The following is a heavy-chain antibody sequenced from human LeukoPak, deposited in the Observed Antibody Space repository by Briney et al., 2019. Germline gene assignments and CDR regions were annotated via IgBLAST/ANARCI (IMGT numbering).Heavy chain of an antibody. Sequence: GGSLRLSCAASGFTSSSYEMNWVRQAPGKGLEWVSYISSSGSTIYYADSVKGRFTISRDNAKNSLYLQMNSLRAEDTAVYYCAIFGVGGDWFDPWGQGTLVTASS. D-gene: IGHD3-3*01. V-gene: IGHV3-48*03. CDR1: GFTSSSYE. CDR3: AIFGVGGDWFDP. J-gene: IGHJ5*02. CDR2: ISSSGSTI.